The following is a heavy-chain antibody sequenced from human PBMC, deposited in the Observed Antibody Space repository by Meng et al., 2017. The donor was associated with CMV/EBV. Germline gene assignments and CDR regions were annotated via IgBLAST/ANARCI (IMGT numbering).Heavy chain of an antibody. J-gene: IGHJ6*02. CDR3: ARDEIAAAYYGMDV. V-gene: IGHV3-21*01. CDR2: ISSSSSYI. D-gene: IGHD6-13*01. CDR1: GFTFSSYS. Sequence: GVSLRLSCAASGFTFSSYSMNWVRQAPGKGLEWVSSISSSSSYIYYADSVKGRFTISRDNAKNSLYLQMNSLRAEDTAVYYCARDEIAAAYYGMDVWGQGTTVTVSS.